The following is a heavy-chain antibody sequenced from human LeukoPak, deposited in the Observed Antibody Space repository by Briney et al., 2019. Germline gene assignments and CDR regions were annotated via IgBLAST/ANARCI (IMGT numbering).Heavy chain of an antibody. V-gene: IGHV4-30-4*08. Sequence: SQTLSLTCTVSGGSISSGDYYWSWIRQPPGKGLEWIGYIYYSGSTYYNPSLKSRVTISVDTSKNQSSLKLSSVTAADTAVYYCARDTLKGGLDYWGQGTLVTVSS. CDR3: ARDTLKGGLDY. D-gene: IGHD2-2*02. J-gene: IGHJ4*02. CDR2: IYYSGST. CDR1: GGSISSGDYY.